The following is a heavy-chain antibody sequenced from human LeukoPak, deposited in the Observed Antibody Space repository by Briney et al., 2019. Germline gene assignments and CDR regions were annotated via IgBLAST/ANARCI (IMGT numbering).Heavy chain of an antibody. CDR3: ARVRYCTNGVCYTEYYYMDV. D-gene: IGHD2-8*01. J-gene: IGHJ6*03. CDR2: INSDGSST. Sequence: GGSLRLSCAASGFTFSSYWMHWVRQAPGKGLVWVSRINSDGSSTSYADSVKGRFTISRDNAKNTLYLQMNSLRAEDTAVYYCARVRYCTNGVCYTEYYYMDVWGKGTTVTVSS. V-gene: IGHV3-74*01. CDR1: GFTFSSYW.